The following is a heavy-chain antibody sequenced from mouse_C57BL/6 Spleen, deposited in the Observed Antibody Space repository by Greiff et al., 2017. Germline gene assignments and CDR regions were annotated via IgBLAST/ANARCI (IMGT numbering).Heavy chain of an antibody. CDR1: GYAFSSSW. V-gene: IGHV1-82*01. D-gene: IGHD2-5*01. CDR3: ARESTYSNYVWFAY. CDR2: IYPGDGDT. Sequence: QVQLQQSGPELVKPGASVKISCKASGYAFSSSWMNWVKQRPGKGLEWIGPIYPGDGDTNYNGKFKGKATLTADKSSSTAYMQLSSLTSEDSAVXFCARESTYSNYVWFAYWGQGTLVTVSA. J-gene: IGHJ3*01.